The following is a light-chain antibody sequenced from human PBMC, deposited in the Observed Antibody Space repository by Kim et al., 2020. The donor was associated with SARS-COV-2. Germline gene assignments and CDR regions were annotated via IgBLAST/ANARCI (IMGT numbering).Light chain of an antibody. CDR3: QSYDSSNRWV. Sequence: KAVTISYTGSSGSIASNYVQWDQQRPGSAPTTVIYEDNQRPSGVPDRFSGSIDSSSNSASLTISGLKTEDEADYYCQSYDSSNRWVFGGGTQLTVL. CDR1: SGSIASNY. CDR2: EDN. V-gene: IGLV6-57*02. J-gene: IGLJ3*02.